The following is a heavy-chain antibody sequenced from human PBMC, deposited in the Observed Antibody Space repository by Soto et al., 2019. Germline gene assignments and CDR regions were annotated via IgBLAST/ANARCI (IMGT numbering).Heavy chain of an antibody. D-gene: IGHD2-8*01. CDR3: ARDTNGLHY. J-gene: IGHJ4*02. CDR2: INTDGSIT. V-gene: IGHV3-74*01. Sequence: EVQLVESGGGLVQPGGSLRLSCAASGLIFSNYKMHWVRQAPGKGLVWVSCINTDGSITDYADSVKGRFTVSRDNAKNTMYLQMNSLTADDTAVYYCARDTNGLHYWGQGTLVTVSS. CDR1: GLIFSNYK.